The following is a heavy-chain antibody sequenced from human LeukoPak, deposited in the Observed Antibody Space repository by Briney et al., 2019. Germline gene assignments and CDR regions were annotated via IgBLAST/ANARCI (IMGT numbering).Heavy chain of an antibody. CDR1: GFTFSNYG. V-gene: IGHV3-33*01. CDR3: ARGLGYIVVVPAAPHFDY. CDR2: IWYDGSNK. D-gene: IGHD2-2*01. J-gene: IGHJ4*02. Sequence: GGSLRLSCAASGFTFSNYGMHWVRQAPGKGLEWVAIIWYDGSNKYYADSVKGRFTISRDNSKNTLYLQMNSLRAEDTAVYYCARGLGYIVVVPAAPHFDYWGQGTLVTVSS.